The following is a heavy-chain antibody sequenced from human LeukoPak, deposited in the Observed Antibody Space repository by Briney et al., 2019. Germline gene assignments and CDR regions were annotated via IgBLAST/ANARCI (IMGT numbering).Heavy chain of an antibody. J-gene: IGHJ4*02. V-gene: IGHV1-2*02. CDR2: INPNSGGT. Sequence: ASVKVSCKASGYTFSSYGISWVRQAPGQGLEWMGWINPNSGGTNYAQKFQGRVTMTRDTSISTAYMELSRLRSDDTAVYYCARYGDYQGSVDYWGQGTLVTVSS. D-gene: IGHD4-17*01. CDR3: ARYGDYQGSVDY. CDR1: GYTFSSYG.